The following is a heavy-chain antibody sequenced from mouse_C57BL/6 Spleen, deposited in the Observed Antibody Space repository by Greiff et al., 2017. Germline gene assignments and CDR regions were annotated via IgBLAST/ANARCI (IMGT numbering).Heavy chain of an antibody. Sequence: VQLQQPGAELVRPGASVKLSCTASGFNIKDDYMHWVKQRPEQGLEWIGWIDPENGDTEYASKFQGKATITADTSSNTAYLQLSSLTSEDTAVYYCTTNYGSSSYWYFDVWGTGTTVTVSS. CDR1: GFNIKDDY. CDR2: IDPENGDT. J-gene: IGHJ1*03. D-gene: IGHD1-1*01. V-gene: IGHV14-4*01. CDR3: TTNYGSSSYWYFDV.